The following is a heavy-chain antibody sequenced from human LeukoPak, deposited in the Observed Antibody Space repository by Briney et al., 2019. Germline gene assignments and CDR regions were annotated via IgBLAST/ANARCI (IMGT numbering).Heavy chain of an antibody. Sequence: GGSLRLSCAASGFTVSSNCMSWVRQAPGKGLEWVSVIYSGGSTYYADSVKGRFTISRDNSKNTLYLQMNSLRAVDTAVYYCARDRWDYGSGFWYFDLWGRGTLVTVSS. CDR1: GFTVSSNC. CDR2: IYSGGST. D-gene: IGHD3-10*01. CDR3: ARDRWDYGSGFWYFDL. V-gene: IGHV3-53*01. J-gene: IGHJ2*01.